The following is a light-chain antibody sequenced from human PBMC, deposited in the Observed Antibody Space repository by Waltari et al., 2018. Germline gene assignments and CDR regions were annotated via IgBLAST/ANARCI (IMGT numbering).Light chain of an antibody. J-gene: IGLJ2*01. Sequence: ELTQPPSVSVSPGQTARITCSGDALPKQYACWYQQKPGQAPVVVIYKDTERPSGIPERFSGSSSGTTVTLTISGVQAEDEADYYCQSADSSGKVFGGGTKLTVL. V-gene: IGLV3-25*03. CDR2: KDT. CDR3: QSADSSGKV. CDR1: ALPKQY.